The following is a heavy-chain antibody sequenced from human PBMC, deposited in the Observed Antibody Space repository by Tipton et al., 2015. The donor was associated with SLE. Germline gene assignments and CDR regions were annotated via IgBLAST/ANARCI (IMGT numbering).Heavy chain of an antibody. Sequence: GEALSSSSYYWGWVRQPPGKGLEWIGTIYYSGSTYYNTSLKSRVTISADTSKNQFSLNLGSVTAADTAVYFCACAPEYGDPNYYFDYWGQGTLVTVSP. CDR2: IYYSGST. D-gene: IGHD4-17*01. V-gene: IGHV4-39*01. J-gene: IGHJ4*02. CDR1: GEALSSSSYY. CDR3: ACAPEYGDPNYYFDY.